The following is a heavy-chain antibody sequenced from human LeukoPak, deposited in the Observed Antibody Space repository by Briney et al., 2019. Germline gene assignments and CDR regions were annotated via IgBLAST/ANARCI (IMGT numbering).Heavy chain of an antibody. CDR2: INSDGSST. CDR1: GFTFRSYW. D-gene: IGHD1-14*01. V-gene: IGHV3-74*01. Sequence: GGSLRLSCSASGFTFRSYWMHWVRQAPGKGLVWVSRINSDGSSTSYADSVKGRFTISRDNAKNTLYLQMNSLRAEDTAVYYCARFPLSEPFDCWGQGTLVTVSS. CDR3: ARFPLSEPFDC. J-gene: IGHJ4*02.